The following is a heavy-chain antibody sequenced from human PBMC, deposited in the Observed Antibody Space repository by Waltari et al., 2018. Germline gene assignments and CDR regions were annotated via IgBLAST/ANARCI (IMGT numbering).Heavy chain of an antibody. V-gene: IGHV1-69*08. CDR2: IIPIFGTA. D-gene: IGHD2-15*01. Sequence: QVQLVQSGAEVKKPGSSVKVSCKASGGTFSSYAISWVRQAPGQGLEWMGRIIPIFGTANDSQKFQGRVTITADKSTSTAYMELSSLRSEDTAVYYCARSTFGYCSGGSCYSDAFDIWGQGTMVTVSS. CDR3: ARSTFGYCSGGSCYSDAFDI. CDR1: GGTFSSYA. J-gene: IGHJ3*02.